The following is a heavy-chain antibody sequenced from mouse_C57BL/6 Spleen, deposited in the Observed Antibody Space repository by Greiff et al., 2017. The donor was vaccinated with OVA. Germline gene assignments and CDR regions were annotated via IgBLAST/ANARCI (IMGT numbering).Heavy chain of an antibody. CDR2: IYPRSGNT. Sequence: QVQLQPSGAALARPGASVQLSCKASGYTFTSSGISWVKQRTGQGLEWIGEIYPRSGNTYYNEKFKGKATLTADKSSSTAYMELRSLTSEDSAVYFCARRDYGSSYGYWYFDVWGTGTTVTVSS. D-gene: IGHD1-1*01. CDR1: GYTFTSSG. V-gene: IGHV1-81*01. J-gene: IGHJ1*03. CDR3: ARRDYGSSYGYWYFDV.